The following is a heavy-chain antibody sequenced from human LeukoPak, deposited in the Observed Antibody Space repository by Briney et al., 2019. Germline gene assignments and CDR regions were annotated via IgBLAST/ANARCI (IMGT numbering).Heavy chain of an antibody. J-gene: IGHJ4*02. CDR2: ISGSGGST. CDR3: AETIVESTMVRGVIITRPYYFDY. Sequence: GGSLRLSCAASGFTFSSYAMSWVRQAPGKGLEWVSAISGSGGSTYYADSVKGRFTISRDNSKNTLYLQMNSLRAEDTAVYYCAETIVESTMVRGVIITRPYYFDYWGQGTLVTVSS. V-gene: IGHV3-23*01. CDR1: GFTFSSYA. D-gene: IGHD3-10*01.